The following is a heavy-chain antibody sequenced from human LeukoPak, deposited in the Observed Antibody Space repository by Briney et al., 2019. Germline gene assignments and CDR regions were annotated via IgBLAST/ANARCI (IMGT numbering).Heavy chain of an antibody. CDR2: IYYSGST. J-gene: IGHJ4*02. Sequence: SETLSLTCTVSGGSISSGGYYWSWIRQHPGKGLEWIGYIYYSGSTYYNPSLKSRVTISVDTSKNQFSLKLSSVTAADTAVYYCARTKGTPYYFDYWGQGTLVTVSS. V-gene: IGHV4-31*03. D-gene: IGHD3-10*01. CDR1: GGSISSGGYY. CDR3: ARTKGTPYYFDY.